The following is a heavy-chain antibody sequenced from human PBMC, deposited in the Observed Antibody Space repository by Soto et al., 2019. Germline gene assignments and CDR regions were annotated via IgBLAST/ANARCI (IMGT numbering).Heavy chain of an antibody. D-gene: IGHD5-12*01. CDR3: ARDLVMATIGNSVGYYYGMDV. J-gene: IGHJ6*02. CDR2: IYSGDST. CDR1: GFTVSSNY. Sequence: GGSLRLSCAASGFTVSSNYMSWVRQAPGKGLEWVSVIYSGDSTYYADSVKGRFTISRDNSKNTLYLQMNSLRAKDTAVYYCARDLVMATIGNSVGYYYGMDVWGQGTTVTVSS. V-gene: IGHV3-53*01.